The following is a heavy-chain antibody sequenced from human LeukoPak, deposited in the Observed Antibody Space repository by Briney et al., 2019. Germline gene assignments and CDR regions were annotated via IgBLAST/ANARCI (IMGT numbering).Heavy chain of an antibody. D-gene: IGHD3-3*01. CDR3: AKDLRYYDFWSGLADY. Sequence: PGGSLRLSCAASGFTFSSYWMHWVRQAPGKGLVWVSRINSDGSSTSYADSVKGRFTISRDNSKNTLYLQMNSLRAEDTAVYYCAKDLRYYDFWSGLADYWGQGTLVTVSS. J-gene: IGHJ4*02. V-gene: IGHV3-74*01. CDR1: GFTFSSYW. CDR2: INSDGSST.